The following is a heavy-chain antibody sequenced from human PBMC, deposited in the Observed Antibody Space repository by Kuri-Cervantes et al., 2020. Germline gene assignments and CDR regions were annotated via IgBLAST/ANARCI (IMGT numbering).Heavy chain of an antibody. V-gene: IGHV3-23*01. CDR1: GFTVSSNY. CDR3: AKDLPRYYYDSSGYSDDDAFDI. J-gene: IGHJ3*02. D-gene: IGHD3-22*01. Sequence: GESLKISCAASGFTVSSNYMSWVRQAPGKGLEWVSAISGSGGSTYYADSVKGRFTISRDNSKNTLYLQMNSLRAEDTAVYYCAKDLPRYYYDSSGYSDDDAFDIWGQGTMVTVSS. CDR2: ISGSGGST.